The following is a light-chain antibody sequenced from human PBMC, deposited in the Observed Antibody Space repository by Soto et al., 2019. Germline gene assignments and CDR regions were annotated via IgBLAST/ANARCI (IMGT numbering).Light chain of an antibody. Sequence: EIVWTQSPGTLSLSPGERATLSCRASQSVSNNYLAWYQQKPGQAPRLVIYGASSRGTGIPDRFSASGSGTDFTLTISRLEPEDFAVYYCQQDISSPLTFGQGTKVEIK. CDR2: GAS. CDR3: QQDISSPLT. V-gene: IGKV3-20*01. CDR1: QSVSNNY. J-gene: IGKJ1*01.